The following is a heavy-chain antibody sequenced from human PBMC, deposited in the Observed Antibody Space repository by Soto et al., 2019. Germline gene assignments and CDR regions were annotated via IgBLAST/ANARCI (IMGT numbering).Heavy chain of an antibody. D-gene: IGHD4-17*01. CDR1: GFTFSSYS. CDR2: ISGTGGST. Sequence: EVQLLESGRTLVQPGGSLKLSCAASGFTFSSYSMSWVRQAPGKGLEWVSGISGTGGSTYNADSVKGRFTISRDNSKNTLYLQMNSLRAEDTAIYFCAKSRGDTLTTYHFDNWGQGTLVTVSS. V-gene: IGHV3-23*01. J-gene: IGHJ4*02. CDR3: AKSRGDTLTTYHFDN.